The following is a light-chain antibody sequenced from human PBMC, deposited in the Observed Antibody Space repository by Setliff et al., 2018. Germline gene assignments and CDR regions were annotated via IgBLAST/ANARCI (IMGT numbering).Light chain of an antibody. J-gene: IGLJ1*01. Sequence: SYELTQPPSVPVAPGKTARITCGGNNTGGKSVNWYQQKPGQAPVLVIYYDSDRPSGLPERFFGSNSGNTATLTISRVEAGDEADYYCQVWDSGSEHYVFGTGTKGTVL. V-gene: IGLV3-21*04. CDR1: NTGGKS. CDR2: YDS. CDR3: QVWDSGSEHYV.